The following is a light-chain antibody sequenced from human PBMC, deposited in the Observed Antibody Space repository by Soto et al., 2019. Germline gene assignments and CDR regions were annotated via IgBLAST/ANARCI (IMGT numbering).Light chain of an antibody. Sequence: QSALTQPRSVSGSPGQSVTISCTGTSSDVGGYNYVSWYQQHPGKAPKLMIYDVSKRPSGVPDRFSGSKSGNTASLTISGRLAEDEADYYCCSYAGSYTYVFGTGTKVTVL. CDR3: CSYAGSYTYV. CDR1: SSDVGGYNY. J-gene: IGLJ1*01. CDR2: DVS. V-gene: IGLV2-11*01.